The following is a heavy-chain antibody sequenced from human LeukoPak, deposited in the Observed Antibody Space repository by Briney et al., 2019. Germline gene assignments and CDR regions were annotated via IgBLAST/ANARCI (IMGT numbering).Heavy chain of an antibody. CDR2: INSDGRST. V-gene: IGHV3-74*01. Sequence: PGGSLRLSCAGSGITFSSYWMHWVRQAPGKGLVWVSRINSDGRSTNYADSLKGRFTISRDNAKNTLYLQMNSLRAEDTAVYYSATSAYPGNSVIEDRGRGTLVTVSS. CDR3: ATSAYPGNSVIED. J-gene: IGHJ4*02. CDR1: GITFSSYW. D-gene: IGHD4-23*01.